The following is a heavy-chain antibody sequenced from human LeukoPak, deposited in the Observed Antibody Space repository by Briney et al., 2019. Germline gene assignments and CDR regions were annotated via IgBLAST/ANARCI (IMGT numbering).Heavy chain of an antibody. Sequence: PGGSLRLSCVASGFGFSTHDMSWGRQAPGKGLEWVANIKQDGSEKYYVDSVKGRFTISRDNAKNSLYLQMNSLRAEDTAVYYCARARVVTKWIDYWGQGTLVTVSS. CDR2: IKQDGSEK. V-gene: IGHV3-7*03. CDR3: ARARVVTKWIDY. J-gene: IGHJ4*02. D-gene: IGHD2-21*02. CDR1: GFGFSTHD.